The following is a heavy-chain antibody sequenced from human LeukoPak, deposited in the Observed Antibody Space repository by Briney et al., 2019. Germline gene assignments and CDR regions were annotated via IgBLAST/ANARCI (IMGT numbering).Heavy chain of an antibody. D-gene: IGHD6-19*01. J-gene: IGHJ4*02. Sequence: SETLSLTCTVSGGSMSPYHWGWVRQPPGKGLEWTGYIYYSGSTNYNPSLKSRVTISVDTSKNQFSLKLSSVTAADTAIYYRARAVSGRFDYWGQGTLVTVSS. V-gene: IGHV4-59*08. CDR2: IYYSGST. CDR1: GGSMSPYH. CDR3: ARAVSGRFDY.